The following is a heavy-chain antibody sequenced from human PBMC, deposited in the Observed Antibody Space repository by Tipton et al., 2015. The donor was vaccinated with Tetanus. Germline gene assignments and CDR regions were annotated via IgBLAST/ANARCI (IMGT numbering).Heavy chain of an antibody. CDR3: AREHDSSGYYPVDY. V-gene: IGHV1-2*02. CDR2: INPNSGGT. J-gene: IGHJ4*02. Sequence: QLVQSGAEVKKPGSSVKVSCKASGYTFTGYYMHWVRQAPGQGLEWMGWINPNSGGTNYAQKFQGRVTMTRDTSISTAYMELSRLRSDDTAVYYCAREHDSSGYYPVDYWGQGTLVTVSS. D-gene: IGHD3-22*01. CDR1: GYTFTGYY.